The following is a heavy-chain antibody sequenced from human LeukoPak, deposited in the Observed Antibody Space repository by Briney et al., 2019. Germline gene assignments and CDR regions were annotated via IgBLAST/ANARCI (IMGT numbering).Heavy chain of an antibody. V-gene: IGHV1-69*01. Sequence: ASVKVSCKASGGTFSSYAICWVRQAPGQGLGWMGGIIPIFGTANYAQKFQGRVTITADESTSTAYMELSSLRSEDTAVYYCARPPTSSRGGRYYYMDVWGKGTTVTVSS. CDR3: ARPPTSSRGGRYYYMDV. D-gene: IGHD2-15*01. J-gene: IGHJ6*03. CDR2: IIPIFGTA. CDR1: GGTFSSYA.